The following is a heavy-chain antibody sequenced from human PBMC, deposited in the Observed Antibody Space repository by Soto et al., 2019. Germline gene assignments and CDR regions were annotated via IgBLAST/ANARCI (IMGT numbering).Heavy chain of an antibody. J-gene: IGHJ4*02. CDR3: ARGSSGWYAFDY. CDR2: INHSGST. CDR1: GGSFSGYY. V-gene: IGHV4-34*01. D-gene: IGHD6-19*01. Sequence: QVQLQQWGAGLLKPSETLSLTCAVYGGSFSGYYWSWIRQPPGKGLEWIGEINHSGSTNYSPSLKSRVTISVDTSKNQFSLKLSSVTAADTAVYYCARGSSGWYAFDYWGQGTLVTVSS.